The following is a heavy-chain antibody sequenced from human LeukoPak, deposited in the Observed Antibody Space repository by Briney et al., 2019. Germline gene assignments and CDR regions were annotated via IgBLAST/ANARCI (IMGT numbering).Heavy chain of an antibody. D-gene: IGHD6-13*01. V-gene: IGHV3-7*01. CDR2: IKQDGSEK. CDR3: VRLGSSSWYY. Sequence: GGSLRLSCAASGFTVSSNYMSWVRQAPGKGLEWVANIKQDGSEKYYVDSVKGRFTISRDNAKNSLYLQMNSLRAEDTAVYYCVRLGSSSWYYWGQGTLVTVSS. CDR1: GFTVSSNY. J-gene: IGHJ4*02.